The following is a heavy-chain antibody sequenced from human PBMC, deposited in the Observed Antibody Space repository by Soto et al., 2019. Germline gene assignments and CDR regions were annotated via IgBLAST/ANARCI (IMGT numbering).Heavy chain of an antibody. V-gene: IGHV3-33*01. Sequence: HPGGSLRLSCAASGFAFSSYGMHWVRQAPGKGLEWVAVIWYDGSNKYYADSVKGRFTISRDNSKNTLYLQMNSLRAEDTAVYYCARVGVPITIFGVVNPWHWYYYYGMDVWGQGTTVTVSS. CDR1: GFAFSSYG. J-gene: IGHJ6*02. CDR2: IWYDGSNK. CDR3: ARVGVPITIFGVVNPWHWYYYYGMDV. D-gene: IGHD3-3*01.